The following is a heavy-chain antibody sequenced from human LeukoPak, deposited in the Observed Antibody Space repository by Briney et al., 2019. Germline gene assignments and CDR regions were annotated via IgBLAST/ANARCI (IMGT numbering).Heavy chain of an antibody. CDR2: ISWNSGSI. CDR1: GFTFDDYA. Sequence: GGSLRLSCAASGFTFDDYAMHWVRQAPGKGLEWVSGISWNSGSIGYADSVKGRFTISRDNAKNSLYLQMNSLRAEDTALYYCAKLXYDXXXFGSLDYWGQXTLVTVS. D-gene: IGHD3-22*01. J-gene: IGHJ4*02. CDR3: AKLXYDXXXFGSLDY. V-gene: IGHV3-9*01.